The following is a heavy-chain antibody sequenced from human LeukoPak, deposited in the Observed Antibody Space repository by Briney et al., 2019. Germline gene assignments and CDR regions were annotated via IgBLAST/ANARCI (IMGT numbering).Heavy chain of an antibody. CDR1: GFTFSSYE. CDR3: ARGYYDSSGYPGDYYYYYMDV. Sequence: PGGSLRLSCAASGFTFSSYEMNWVCQAPGKGLEWVSYISSSGSTIYYADSVKGRFTISRDNAKNSLYLQMNSLRAEDTAVYYCARGYYDSSGYPGDYYYYYMDVWGKGTTVTVSS. J-gene: IGHJ6*03. CDR2: ISSSGSTI. V-gene: IGHV3-48*03. D-gene: IGHD3-22*01.